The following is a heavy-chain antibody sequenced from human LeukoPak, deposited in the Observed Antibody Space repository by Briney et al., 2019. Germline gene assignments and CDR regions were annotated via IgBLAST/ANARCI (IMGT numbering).Heavy chain of an antibody. CDR2: IGTAGDT. D-gene: IGHD1-1*01. Sequence: QSGGSLRLSCAASGFTFSDYDMQWVRQATGKGLEWVSSIGTAGDTYYTGSVKGRFTISRENAKNSLYLQMHSLRAGDTAVYYCARVAKERVGGVYYFDYWGQGTLVTVSS. V-gene: IGHV3-13*01. J-gene: IGHJ4*02. CDR3: ARVAKERVGGVYYFDY. CDR1: GFTFSDYD.